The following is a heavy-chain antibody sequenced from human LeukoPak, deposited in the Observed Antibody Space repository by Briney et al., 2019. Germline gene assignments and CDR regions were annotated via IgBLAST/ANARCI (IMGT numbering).Heavy chain of an antibody. Sequence: GGSLRLSCAASGFTFSKYAMSWVRQAPGKGPEWVSGISGSGDTTYYADSVKGRFTISRDNAKTSLYLQMNSLRVEDTAVYYCASPFGGYDSSGTWGQGTLVTVSS. CDR1: GFTFSKYA. CDR2: ISGSGDTT. J-gene: IGHJ5*02. D-gene: IGHD3-22*01. CDR3: ASPFGGYDSSGT. V-gene: IGHV3-23*01.